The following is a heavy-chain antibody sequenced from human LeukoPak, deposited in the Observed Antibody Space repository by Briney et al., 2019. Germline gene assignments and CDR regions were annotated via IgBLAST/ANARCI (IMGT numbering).Heavy chain of an antibody. V-gene: IGHV4-59*01. Sequence: SETLSLTCTVSGGSISSYYWSWIRQPPGKGLEWIGYIYYSGSTNYNPSLKSRVTISVDTSKNQFSLKLSSVTAADTAVYYCARARAPSYGYNWNYGTTRDRGWFDPWGQEPWSPSPQ. D-gene: IGHD1-7*01. CDR3: ARARAPSYGYNWNYGTTRDRGWFDP. J-gene: IGHJ5*02. CDR2: IYYSGST. CDR1: GGSISSYY.